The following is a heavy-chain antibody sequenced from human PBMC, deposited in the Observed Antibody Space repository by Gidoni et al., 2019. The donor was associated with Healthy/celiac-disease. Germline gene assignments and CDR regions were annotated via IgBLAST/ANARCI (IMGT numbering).Heavy chain of an antibody. D-gene: IGHD3-22*01. CDR3: ARSGGDSSGYSLEH. CDR1: GFTFSSYS. CDR2: ISSSSSYI. V-gene: IGHV3-21*01. Sequence: EVQLVESGGGLVKPGGSLRLTCAASGFTFSSYSMNCVRQAPGKGLEWVSSISSSSSYIYYADSVKGRFTISRDNAKNSLYLQMNSLRAEDTAVYYCARSGGDSSGYSLEHWGQGTLVTVSS. J-gene: IGHJ5*02.